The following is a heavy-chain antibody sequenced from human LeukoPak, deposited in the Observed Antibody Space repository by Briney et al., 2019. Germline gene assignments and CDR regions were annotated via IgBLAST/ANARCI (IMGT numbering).Heavy chain of an antibody. Sequence: PGRSLRLSCAASGFTVNSNYMSWVRQAPGKGLEWVSVIYSGGSTYYADSVKGRFTISRDNSKNTLYLQMNSLRAEDTAVYYCAREVVTPLMEAFGIWGQGTMVTVSS. J-gene: IGHJ3*02. CDR2: IYSGGST. CDR3: AREVVTPLMEAFGI. D-gene: IGHD4-23*01. V-gene: IGHV3-53*01. CDR1: GFTVNSNY.